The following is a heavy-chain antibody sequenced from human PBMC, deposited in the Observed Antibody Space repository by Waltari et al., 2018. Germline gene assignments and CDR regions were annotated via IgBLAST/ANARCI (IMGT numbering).Heavy chain of an antibody. J-gene: IGHJ5*02. CDR1: GFSFNSYS. CDR2: INYNGNYK. V-gene: IGHV3-21*01. CDR3: AKGDTLTTRFFDP. Sequence: EVQLVESGGGLLKPGGSVRLSCAASGFSFNSYSMIWVRQAPGKGLEWVSSINYNGNYKYYADSVTGRFTISRDGATNSLYLQMTNLRVEDTAVYYCAKGDTLTTRFFDPWGQGTLVTVSS. D-gene: IGHD4-17*01.